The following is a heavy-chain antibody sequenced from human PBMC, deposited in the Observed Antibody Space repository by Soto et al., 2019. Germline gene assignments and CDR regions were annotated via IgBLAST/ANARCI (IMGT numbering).Heavy chain of an antibody. CDR1: GFSLSTSGAG. V-gene: IGHV2-5*02. J-gene: IGHJ4*02. D-gene: IGHD2-21*01. CDR2: VYWDDDK. Sequence: SGPTLVNPTQTLTLTCTFSGFSLSTSGAGVGWIRQPPPKALEWLAVVYWDDDKRHSPPLKSRLTITKDTSKNQVVLTMTNMDPVDTATYYCPYSLYGGGLTGSYYDYWVPGTLVTVSS. CDR3: PYSLYGGGLTGSYYDY.